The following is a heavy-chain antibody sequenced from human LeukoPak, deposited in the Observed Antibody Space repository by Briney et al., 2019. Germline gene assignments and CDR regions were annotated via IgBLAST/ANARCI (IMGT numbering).Heavy chain of an antibody. Sequence: GGSLRLSCAASGFTFSSYAMSWVRQAPGKGLEWVSAISGSGGSTYYADSVKGRFTISRDNSKNTLYLQMNSLRAEDTAVYYCAGLLRYFDWLDGAMDVWGQGTTVTVSS. CDR2: ISGSGGST. J-gene: IGHJ6*02. CDR3: AGLLRYFDWLDGAMDV. CDR1: GFTFSSYA. V-gene: IGHV3-23*01. D-gene: IGHD3-9*01.